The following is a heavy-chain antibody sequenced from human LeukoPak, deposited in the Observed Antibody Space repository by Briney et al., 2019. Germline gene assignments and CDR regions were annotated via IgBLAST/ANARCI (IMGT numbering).Heavy chain of an antibody. V-gene: IGHV4-34*01. CDR1: GGSFSGYY. CDR2: IHHSGST. Sequence: SETLSLTCAVYGGSFSGYYWSWISQPPGKGLEWIGEIHHSGSTNYNPTLKSRVTISVDTSKNQSSLKLSSVTAADTAVYYCASDRGYSYGFDYWGQGSLVTVS. J-gene: IGHJ4*02. D-gene: IGHD5-18*01. CDR3: ASDRGYSYGFDY.